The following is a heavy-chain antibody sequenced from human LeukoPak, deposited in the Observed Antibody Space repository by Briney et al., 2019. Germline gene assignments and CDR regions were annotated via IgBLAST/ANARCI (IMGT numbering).Heavy chain of an antibody. CDR1: GFTFSSYA. CDR3: AKDPSLGKYSYGHDAFDI. D-gene: IGHD5-18*01. Sequence: GGSLRLSCAASGFTFSSYAMSWVRQAPGKGLEWVSAISGSGGSTYYADSVKGRFTISRDNSKNTLYLQMNSLRAEDTAVYYCAKDPSLGKYSYGHDAFDIWGQGTMVTVSS. J-gene: IGHJ3*02. V-gene: IGHV3-23*01. CDR2: ISGSGGST.